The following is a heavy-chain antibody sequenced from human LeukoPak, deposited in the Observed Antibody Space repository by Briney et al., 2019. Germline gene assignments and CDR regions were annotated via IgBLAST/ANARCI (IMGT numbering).Heavy chain of an antibody. Sequence: PSETLSLTCTVSGGSISSYYWGWIRQPPGKGLEWIGSIYHSGSTYYNPSLKSRVTISVDTSKNQFSLKLSSVTAADTAVYYCARVVVRALDPWGQGTLVTVSS. J-gene: IGHJ5*02. CDR3: ARVVVRALDP. CDR1: GGSISSYY. CDR2: IYHSGST. D-gene: IGHD3-10*01. V-gene: IGHV4-38-2*02.